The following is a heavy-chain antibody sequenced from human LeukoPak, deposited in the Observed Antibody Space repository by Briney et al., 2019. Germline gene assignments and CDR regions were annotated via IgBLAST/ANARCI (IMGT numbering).Heavy chain of an antibody. CDR2: INPDGTTT. J-gene: IGHJ4*02. D-gene: IGHD5-12*01. CDR1: GFTYSNYW. CDR3: LRDRGYSTYDC. V-gene: IGHV3-74*01. Sequence: GGSLRLSCVGSGFTYSNYWMHWVRQAPGKGPVWVSRINPDGTTTDYADSVKGRFTISRDNAKNSLYLQMNTLRAEDTAVYYCLRDRGYSTYDCWGQGTLVTVSS.